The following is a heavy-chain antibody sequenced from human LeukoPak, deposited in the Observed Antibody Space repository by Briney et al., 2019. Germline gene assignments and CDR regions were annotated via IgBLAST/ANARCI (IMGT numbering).Heavy chain of an antibody. CDR2: IYYSGDT. CDR3: ARRRYCSRSNCHDFDY. CDR1: GGSTSSYY. J-gene: IGHJ4*02. V-gene: IGHV4-59*08. D-gene: IGHD2-2*01. Sequence: SETLSLSCTVSGGSTSSYYWSWIRQPPGKGLEWIGYIYYSGDTNYNPSLKSRVTISIGTSRNQFSLKLSSVTAADTAVYYCARRRYCSRSNCHDFDYWGQGTLVTVSS.